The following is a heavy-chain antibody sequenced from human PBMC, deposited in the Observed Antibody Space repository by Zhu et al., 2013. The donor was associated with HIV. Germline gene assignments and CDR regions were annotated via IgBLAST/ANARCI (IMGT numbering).Heavy chain of an antibody. CDR3: ARTYCSSTSCYFIGAFDY. D-gene: IGHD2-2*01. V-gene: IGHV1-69*01. CDR1: GGTFSSYA. CDR2: IIPIFGTA. Sequence: QVQLVQSGAEVKKPGSSVKVSCKASGGTFSSYAISWVRQAPGQGLEWMGGIIPIFGTANYAQKFQGRVTITADESTSTAYMELSSLRSEDTAVYYCARTYCSSTSCYFIGAFDYLGPRDNGSPSLQ. J-gene: IGHJ3*02.